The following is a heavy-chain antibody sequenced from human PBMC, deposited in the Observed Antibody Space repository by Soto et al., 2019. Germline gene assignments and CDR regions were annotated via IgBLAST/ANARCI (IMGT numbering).Heavy chain of an antibody. J-gene: IGHJ3*02. CDR2: IRGSGGTT. V-gene: IGHV3-23*01. D-gene: IGHD1-26*01. Sequence: PGGSLRLSCAASGFTFSNYVISWVRQAPGKGLEWVSAIRGSGGTTYYADSVKGRFTISRDNSKKSLYLQMNSLRAEDTAVYYCAKVHSSGSYYVAAFDIWGQGTMVT. CDR1: GFTFSNYV. CDR3: AKVHSSGSYYVAAFDI.